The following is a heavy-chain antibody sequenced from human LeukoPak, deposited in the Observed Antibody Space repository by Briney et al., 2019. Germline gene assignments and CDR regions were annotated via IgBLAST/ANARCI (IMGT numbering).Heavy chain of an antibody. CDR1: GGSISSGSYY. V-gene: IGHV4-61*02. CDR3: ARDGYNYRAFDI. J-gene: IGHJ3*02. CDR2: IYTSGST. Sequence: SQTLSLTCTVSGGSISSGSYYWSWIRQPAGKGLEWIGRIYTSGSTNYNPSLKSRVTISVDTSKNQFSLKLSSVNAADTAVYYCARDGYNYRAFDIWGQGTMVTVSS. D-gene: IGHD5-24*01.